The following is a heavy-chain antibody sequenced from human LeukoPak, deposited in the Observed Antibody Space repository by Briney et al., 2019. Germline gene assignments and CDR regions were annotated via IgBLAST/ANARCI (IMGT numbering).Heavy chain of an antibody. Sequence: SQTLSLTCAISGDSVSSNSAAWNWIRQSPSRGLEWLGRTYYRSKWYNDYAVSVKSRIIINPDTSKNQFSLQLNSVTPEDTAVYYCAGTHTIPYYFDYWGQGTLVTVSS. D-gene: IGHD3-9*01. J-gene: IGHJ4*02. CDR2: TYYRSKWYN. CDR1: GDSVSSNSAA. CDR3: AGTHTIPYYFDY. V-gene: IGHV6-1*01.